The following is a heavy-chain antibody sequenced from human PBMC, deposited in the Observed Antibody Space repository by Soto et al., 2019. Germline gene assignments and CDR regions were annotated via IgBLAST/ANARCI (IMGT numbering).Heavy chain of an antibody. CDR3: ATHDYGDPYYFDY. D-gene: IGHD4-17*01. CDR1: GGSIGSYY. CDR2: IYYSGST. V-gene: IGHV4-59*08. Sequence: SETLSLTCTVSGGSIGSYYWSWIRQPPGKGLEWIGYIYYSGSTNYNPSLKSRVTISVDTSKNQFSLKLSSVTAADTAVYYCATHDYGDPYYFDYWGQGTLVTVSS. J-gene: IGHJ4*02.